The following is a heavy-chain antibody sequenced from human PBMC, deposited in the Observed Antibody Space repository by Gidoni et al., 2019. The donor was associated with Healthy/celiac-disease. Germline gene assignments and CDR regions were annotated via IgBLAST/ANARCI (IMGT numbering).Heavy chain of an antibody. J-gene: IGHJ4*02. CDR2: ISDDGSNK. CDR1: GFPFSSHA. D-gene: IGHD6-6*01. CDR3: ARDGGAARRERGQARY. Sequence: QLRLVESGGGVVQPGRSLRLSCAASGFPFSSHAMHWVRQAPGKGLEWVAGISDDGSNKYYADSVKGRFTISRDNSKNTLYLQMNSLRAEDTAVYYCARDGGAARRERGQARYWGQGTLVTVSS. V-gene: IGHV3-30*04.